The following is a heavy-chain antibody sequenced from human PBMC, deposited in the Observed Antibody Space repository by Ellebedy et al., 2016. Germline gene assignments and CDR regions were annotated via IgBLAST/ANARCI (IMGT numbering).Heavy chain of an antibody. CDR1: AVSISNNNW. J-gene: IGHJ5*02. CDR3: ARERSRRELDL. D-gene: IGHD1-7*01. V-gene: IGHV4-4*02. Sequence: SETLSLTCTVSAVSISNNNWWSWVRQSPGKGLEWIGEINHSGISYYNPSLKSRVTMSLDKSRNQYSLRLSSVTAADTAVYYCARERSRRELDLWGQGTLVTVPS. CDR2: INHSGIS.